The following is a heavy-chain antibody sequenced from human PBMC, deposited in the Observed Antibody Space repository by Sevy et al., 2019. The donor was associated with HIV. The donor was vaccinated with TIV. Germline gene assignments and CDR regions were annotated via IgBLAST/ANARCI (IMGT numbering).Heavy chain of an antibody. CDR3: AKRRVQSGLSGGGANYGWDV. D-gene: IGHD2-15*01. J-gene: IGHJ6*02. CDR2: LIGGGSRT. CDR1: GFPFSNYA. V-gene: IGHV3-23*01. Sequence: GGSLRLSCAASGFPFSNYAMSWIRQAPGKGLEWVSTLIGGGSRTYYADSVTGRFTISRDNSKNTLYQQMNSLRADETAIYYCAKRRVQSGLSGGGANYGWDVCGHGTTVTVSS.